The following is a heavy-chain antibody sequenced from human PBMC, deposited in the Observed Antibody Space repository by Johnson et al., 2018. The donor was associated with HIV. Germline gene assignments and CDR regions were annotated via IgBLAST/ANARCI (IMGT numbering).Heavy chain of an antibody. Sequence: VQLVESGGGLIQPGGSLRLSCAASGFTFKNAWMHWVRQAPGKGLEWIGRIKSKYHDETTDYAAPVKGRFAISRDDSKNTVYLQMNSLRAEDTAVYYCASVGELGPDAFDIWGQGTMVTVSS. CDR1: GFTFKNAW. V-gene: IGHV3-15*01. CDR2: IKSKYHDETT. CDR3: ASVGELGPDAFDI. D-gene: IGHD3-10*01. J-gene: IGHJ3*02.